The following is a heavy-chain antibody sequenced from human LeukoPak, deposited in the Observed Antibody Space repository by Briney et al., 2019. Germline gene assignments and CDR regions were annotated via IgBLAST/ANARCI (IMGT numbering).Heavy chain of an antibody. CDR1: GFTFSSYS. J-gene: IGHJ6*04. CDR2: ISSSSSYI. V-gene: IGHV3-21*01. Sequence: GGSLRLSCAASGFTFSSYSMNWVRQAPGKGLEWVSSISSSSSYIYYADSVKGRFTISRDNAKNSLYLQMNSLRAEDTAVYYCARDTGFDYTGLDVWGKGTTVTVSS. CDR3: ARDTGFDYTGLDV. D-gene: IGHD4-11*01.